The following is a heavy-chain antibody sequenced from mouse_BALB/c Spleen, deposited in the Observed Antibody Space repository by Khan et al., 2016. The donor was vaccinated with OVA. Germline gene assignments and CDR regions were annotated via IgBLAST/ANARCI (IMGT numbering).Heavy chain of an antibody. J-gene: IGHJ3*01. Sequence: QVRLQQSGAELARPGASVKMSCKASGYTFTTYTMHWVKQRPGQGLEWIGYINPCNGYTNYNQKFKDKSTLTADKSSSTAYMQLSSLTSDYAAVCSCAREGACYRSDGWFSYWGQGTLVTVSA. D-gene: IGHD2-14*01. CDR3: AREGACYRSDGWFSY. CDR1: GYTFTTYT. CDR2: INPCNGYT. V-gene: IGHV1-4*01.